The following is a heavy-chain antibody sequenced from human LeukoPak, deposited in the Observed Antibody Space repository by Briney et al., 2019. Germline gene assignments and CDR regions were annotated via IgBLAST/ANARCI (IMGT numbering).Heavy chain of an antibody. Sequence: GGAPRISCGASGFTLFEYAMPMGRPAPGKGLGGVSLISGDGGSTYYADSVKGRFTISRDNSKNSLYLQMNSLRTEDTALYYCAKERDSSGPLGYWGQGTLVTVSS. J-gene: IGHJ4*02. CDR1: GFTLFEYA. CDR3: AKERDSSGPLGY. CDR2: ISGDGGST. D-gene: IGHD3-22*01. V-gene: IGHV3-43*02.